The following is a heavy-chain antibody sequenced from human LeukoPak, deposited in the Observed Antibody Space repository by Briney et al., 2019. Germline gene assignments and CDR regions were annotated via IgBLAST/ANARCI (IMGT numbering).Heavy chain of an antibody. CDR1: GFTFSDYA. J-gene: IGHJ4*02. CDR3: ATCGDWNDVY. CDR2: ISSRNNTI. V-gene: IGHV3-48*04. D-gene: IGHD1-1*01. Sequence: PGGSLRLSCVASGFTFSDYAMTWVRQAAGKGLEWIAYISSRNNTIYYADSVKGRFTISRDNVKNSLYLQMRSLRAEDTAVYFCATCGDWNDVYWGQGTLVTVSS.